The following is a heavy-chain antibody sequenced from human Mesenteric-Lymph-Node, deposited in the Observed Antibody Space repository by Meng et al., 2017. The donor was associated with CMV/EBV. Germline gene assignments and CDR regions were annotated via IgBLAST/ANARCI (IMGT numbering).Heavy chain of an antibody. Sequence: GGSLRLSCAASGFTFSSYWMSWVRQAPGKGLEWVSVIYGGGTTYYADSVKGRFTISRDNSKNTLFLQMDSLRAEDTAVYYCARDRDGYTKIKDYWGQGTLVTVSS. J-gene: IGHJ4*02. CDR1: GFTFSSYW. CDR2: IYGGGTT. V-gene: IGHV3-66*01. D-gene: IGHD5-24*01. CDR3: ARDRDGYTKIKDY.